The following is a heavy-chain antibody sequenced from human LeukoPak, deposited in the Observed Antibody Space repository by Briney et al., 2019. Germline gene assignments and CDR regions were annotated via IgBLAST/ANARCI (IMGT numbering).Heavy chain of an antibody. CDR2: ISSSSSYI. CDR3: AKLGRVTTGDAFDI. Sequence: GGSLRLSCAASGFTFSSYSMNWVRQAPGKGLEWVSSISSSSSYIHYADSVRGRFTISRDNSKNTLYLQMNSLRAEDTAVYYCAKLGRVTTGDAFDIWGQGTMVTVSS. D-gene: IGHD3-3*01. V-gene: IGHV3-21*04. J-gene: IGHJ3*02. CDR1: GFTFSSYS.